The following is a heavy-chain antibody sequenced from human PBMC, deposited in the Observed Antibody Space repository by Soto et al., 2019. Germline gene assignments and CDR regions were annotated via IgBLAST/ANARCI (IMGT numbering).Heavy chain of an antibody. CDR3: AARTRGCSYGLLNNWFDP. Sequence: SETLSLTCAVYGGSFSGYYWSWIRQPPGKGLEWIGEINHSGSTNYNPSLKSRVTISVDTSKNQFSLKLSSVTAADTAVYYCAARTRGCSYGLLNNWFDPWGQGTLVTVSS. CDR2: INHSGST. J-gene: IGHJ5*02. V-gene: IGHV4-34*01. D-gene: IGHD5-18*01. CDR1: GGSFSGYY.